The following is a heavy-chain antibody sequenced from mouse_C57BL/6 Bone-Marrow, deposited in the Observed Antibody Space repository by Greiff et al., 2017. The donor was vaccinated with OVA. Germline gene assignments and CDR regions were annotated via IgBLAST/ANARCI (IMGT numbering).Heavy chain of an antibody. CDR2: IYPRSGST. CDR3: ARSDDYGG. CDR1: GYTFTSYG. Sequence: VQLVEPGAELARPGASVKLSCKASGYTFTSYGMSWVKQRTGQGLEWIGEIYPRSGSTYYNEKFKGKATLTADKSSSTAYMELRSLTSEDSAVYFCARSDDYGGWGQGTTLTVSS. V-gene: IGHV1-81*01. J-gene: IGHJ2*01. D-gene: IGHD2-4*01.